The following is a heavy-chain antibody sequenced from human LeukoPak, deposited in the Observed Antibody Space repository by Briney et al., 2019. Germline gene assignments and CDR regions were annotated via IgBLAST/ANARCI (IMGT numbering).Heavy chain of an antibody. Sequence: GSSVTVSCKASGGTFSSYAISWVRQAPGQGLEWMGGIIPIFGTANYAQKFQGRVTITTDESTSTTYMELSSLRSEDTAVYYCARDFDDGSGHYYFDYWGQGTLVTVSS. D-gene: IGHD3-10*01. J-gene: IGHJ4*02. CDR2: IIPIFGTA. CDR3: ARDFDDGSGHYYFDY. V-gene: IGHV1-69*05. CDR1: GGTFSSYA.